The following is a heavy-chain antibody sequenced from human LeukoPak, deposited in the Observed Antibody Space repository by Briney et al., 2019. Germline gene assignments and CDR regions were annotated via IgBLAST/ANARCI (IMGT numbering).Heavy chain of an antibody. CDR2: IYYSGST. V-gene: IGHV4-39*01. CDR1: GGSISSSSYY. J-gene: IGHJ3*02. CDR3: ARLAAFDI. Sequence: SETLSLTCTVAGGSISSSSYYWGWIRQPPGKGLEWIGSIYYSGSTYYNPSLKSRVTISVDTSKNQFSLRLSSVTAVDTAVYYCARLAAFDIWGQGTMVTVSS.